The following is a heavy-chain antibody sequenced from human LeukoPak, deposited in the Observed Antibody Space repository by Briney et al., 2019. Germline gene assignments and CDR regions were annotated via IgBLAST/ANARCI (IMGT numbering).Heavy chain of an antibody. V-gene: IGHV3-21*01. CDR2: ISISSSYI. CDR1: GFTFSSYS. J-gene: IGHJ4*02. CDR3: HALYSWNDEVEYFDY. Sequence: GGSLRLSCAASGFTFSSYSMNWVRQAPGKGLEWVSSISISSSYIYYADSVKCRFTISRDNAKNSLYLQMNSLRAEDTAVYYCHALYSWNDEVEYFDYWGQRTLVTVSS. D-gene: IGHD1-20*01.